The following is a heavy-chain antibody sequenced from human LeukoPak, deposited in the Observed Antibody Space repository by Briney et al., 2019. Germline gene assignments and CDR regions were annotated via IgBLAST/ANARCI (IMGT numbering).Heavy chain of an antibody. J-gene: IGHJ6*02. V-gene: IGHV1-69*04. D-gene: IGHD6-6*01. CDR2: IIPILGIA. CDR3: QYSSSSENYYYCMDV. CDR1: GGTFSSYA. Sequence: SVKVSCKASGGTFSSYAISWVRQAPGQGLEWMGRIIPILGIANYAQKFQGRVTITADKSTSTAYMELSSLRSEDTAVYYCQYSSSSENYYYCMDVWRQGTTVTVSS.